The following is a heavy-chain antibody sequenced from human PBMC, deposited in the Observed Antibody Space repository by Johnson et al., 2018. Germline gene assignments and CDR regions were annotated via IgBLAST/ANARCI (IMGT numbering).Heavy chain of an antibody. J-gene: IGHJ3*02. Sequence: VQLVETGPGLVKPSETLSLTCNVSGGSISSYYWSWIRQHAGTGLEWIGRIYTSGSTNYNPSLKSRVTMSVDTSKNQFTLKLSSVNAADTAVYYCARDNPYGDGHAFDIWGEGTMVPVSS. V-gene: IGHV4-4*07. CDR1: GGSISSYY. CDR2: IYTSGST. D-gene: IGHD4-17*01. CDR3: ARDNPYGDGHAFDI.